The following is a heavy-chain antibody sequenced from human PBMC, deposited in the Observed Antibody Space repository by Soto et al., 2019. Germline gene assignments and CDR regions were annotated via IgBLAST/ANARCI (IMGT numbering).Heavy chain of an antibody. CDR2: ISYDGSDT. D-gene: IGHD2-21*01. CDR3: AKLGDNPDY. V-gene: IGHV3-30*18. J-gene: IGHJ4*02. CDR1: GLTFSDYG. Sequence: QVQLVESGGGVVQPGRSLRLSCVASGLTFSDYGIHWVRQDPGKGLEWVTVISYDGSDTFYADSVKGRFTISRDNSKNTVYLQMNSLRPADKAVYYCAKLGDNPDYWVQGTLVTVSS.